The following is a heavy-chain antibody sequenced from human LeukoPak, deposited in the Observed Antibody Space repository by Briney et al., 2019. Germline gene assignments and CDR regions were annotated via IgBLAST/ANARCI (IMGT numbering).Heavy chain of an antibody. CDR2: ISGSGGST. D-gene: IGHD2-15*01. V-gene: IGHV3-23*01. CDR1: GFTFSNYA. CDR3: ARDMRYCSGGSCLGGFDY. J-gene: IGHJ4*02. Sequence: TGGSLRLSCAASGFTFSNYAMSWVRQAPGKGLEWVSAISGSGGSTYYAGSVKGRFTISRDNAKNTLYLQMNSLRAEDTAVYYCARDMRYCSGGSCLGGFDYWGQGTLVTVSS.